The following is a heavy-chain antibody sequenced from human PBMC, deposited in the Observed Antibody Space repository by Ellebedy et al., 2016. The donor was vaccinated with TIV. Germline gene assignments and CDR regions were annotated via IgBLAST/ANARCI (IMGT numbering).Heavy chain of an antibody. J-gene: IGHJ6*02. CDR1: GFTVSSNY. V-gene: IGHV3-21*01. Sequence: ETLSLTCAASGFTVSSNYMSWVRQAPGKGLEWVSSISSSSSYIYYADSVKGRFTISRDNAKNSLYLQMNSLRAEDTAVYYCARVYYGMDVWGQGTTVTVSS. CDR2: ISSSSSYI. CDR3: ARVYYGMDV.